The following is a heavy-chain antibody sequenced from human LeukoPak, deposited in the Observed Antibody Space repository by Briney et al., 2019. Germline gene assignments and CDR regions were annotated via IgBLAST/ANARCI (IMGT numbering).Heavy chain of an antibody. CDR2: ISRTSESV. Sequence: GGSLRLSCAASGFTFNTYSMSWVRQAPGKGLEWISIISRTSESVFYADSVKGRFTISRDNAKNSLYLQMNGLRAEDTAAYYCARGATDTTRWFDPWGQGTLVTVSS. V-gene: IGHV3-21*01. CDR3: ARGATDTTRWFDP. CDR1: GFTFNTYS. J-gene: IGHJ5*02. D-gene: IGHD1-7*01.